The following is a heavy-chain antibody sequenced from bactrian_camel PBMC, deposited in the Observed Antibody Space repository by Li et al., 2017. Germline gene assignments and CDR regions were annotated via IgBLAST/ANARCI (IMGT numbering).Heavy chain of an antibody. CDR2: VYSDGTNT. J-gene: IGHJ4*01. V-gene: IGHV3-2*01. CDR1: GFTFSSYY. CDR3: ATGAWDAYT. Sequence: HVQLVESGGGLVRPGGSLRLSCAASGFTFSSYYMTWVRQAPGKGLEWVSSVYSDGTNTYYADSLKGRFTISRDNAKNTLYLQMSSLKIDDGGACYCATGAWDAYTWGQGTQVTVS. D-gene: IGHD1*01.